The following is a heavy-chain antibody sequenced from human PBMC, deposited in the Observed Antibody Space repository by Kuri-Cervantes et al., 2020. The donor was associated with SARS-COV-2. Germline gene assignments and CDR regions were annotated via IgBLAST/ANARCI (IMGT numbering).Heavy chain of an antibody. CDR3: ARGSVGAIFGVVTHYYYMDV. D-gene: IGHD3-3*01. CDR2: IYYSGST. CDR1: GGSISSYY. Sequence: SETLSLTCTVSGGSISSYYWSWIRQPPGKGLEGIGYIYYSGSTNYNPSLKSRVTISVDTSKNQFSLKLSSVTAADTAVYYCARGSVGAIFGVVTHYYYMDVWGKGTTVTVSS. V-gene: IGHV4-59*08. J-gene: IGHJ6*03.